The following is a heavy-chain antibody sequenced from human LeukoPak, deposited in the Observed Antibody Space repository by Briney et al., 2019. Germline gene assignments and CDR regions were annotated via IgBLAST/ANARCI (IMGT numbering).Heavy chain of an antibody. V-gene: IGHV3-74*01. J-gene: IGHJ4*02. CDR2: INTDGSSL. Sequence: GGSLRLSCAASGFTFGSYWMYWVRQAPGKGPVWVARINTDGSSLNYADSVKGRFTISRDNAKNTLYLQMNSLRVEDTAVYYCARGRPHGNDYWGQGTLVTVSS. CDR1: GFTFGSYW. D-gene: IGHD4-23*01. CDR3: ARGRPHGNDY.